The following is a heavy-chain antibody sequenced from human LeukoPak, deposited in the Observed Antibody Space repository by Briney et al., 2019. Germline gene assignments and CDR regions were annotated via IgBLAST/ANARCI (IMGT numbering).Heavy chain of an antibody. V-gene: IGHV3-7*03. J-gene: IGHJ6*02. CDR2: INHNGNVN. D-gene: IGHD3-16*01. Sequence: GGSLRLSCAASGFTFSSFAINWARQAPGKGLEWVASINHNGNVNYYVDSVKGRFTISRDNAKNSLYLQMSNLRAEDTAVYFCARGGGLDVWGQGATVTVSS. CDR1: GFTFSSFA. CDR3: ARGGGLDV.